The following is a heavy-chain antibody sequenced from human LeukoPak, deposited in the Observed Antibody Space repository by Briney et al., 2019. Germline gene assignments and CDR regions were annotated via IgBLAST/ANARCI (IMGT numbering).Heavy chain of an antibody. J-gene: IGHJ4*02. CDR2: INPNSGDT. Sequence: ASVKVSSKASGYTFTSYGISWVRQAPGQGLEWMGWINPNSGDTNYAQKFQGRVTMTRDTSISTAYMELSRLRSDDTAVYYCARVRYRLAETYIDYWGQGTLVTVSS. V-gene: IGHV1-2*02. D-gene: IGHD3-16*01. CDR3: ARVRYRLAETYIDY. CDR1: GYTFTSYG.